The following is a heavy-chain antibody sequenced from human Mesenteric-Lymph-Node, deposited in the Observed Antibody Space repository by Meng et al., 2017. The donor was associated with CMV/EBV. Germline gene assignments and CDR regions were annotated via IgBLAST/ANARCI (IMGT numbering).Heavy chain of an antibody. Sequence: GESLKISCAVSGFTFRSYWMSWVRQAPGKGLEWVANIKQDESEKYYVDSVKSRFTVSRDNAKNSLYLQMNSLRAEDTAIYYCARVQASRDDFWSYYYYGMDVWGQGTTVTVSS. CDR1: GFTFRSYW. CDR3: ARVQASRDDFWSYYYYGMDV. V-gene: IGHV3-7*01. J-gene: IGHJ6*02. CDR2: IKQDESEK. D-gene: IGHD3-3*01.